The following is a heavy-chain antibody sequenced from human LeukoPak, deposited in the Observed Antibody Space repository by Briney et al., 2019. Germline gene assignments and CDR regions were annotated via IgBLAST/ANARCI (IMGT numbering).Heavy chain of an antibody. CDR3: ARAGYCSGGNYCDSYFEY. D-gene: IGHD2-15*01. V-gene: IGHV3-74*01. CDR1: GFTFSSYW. CDR2: IHSDGSTT. J-gene: IGHJ4*02. Sequence: QSGGSLRLSCAASGFTFSSYWMHWVRQAPGKGLVWVSRIHSDGSTTSYADSVKGRFTISRDNAKNTLYLQMNSLRAEDTAVYYCARAGYCSGGNYCDSYFEYWGQGTLVTVSS.